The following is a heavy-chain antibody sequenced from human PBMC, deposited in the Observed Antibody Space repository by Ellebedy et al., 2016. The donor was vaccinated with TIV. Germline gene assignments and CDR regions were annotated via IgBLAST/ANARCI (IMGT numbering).Heavy chain of an antibody. J-gene: IGHJ4*02. V-gene: IGHV3-23*01. CDR3: ARALGGGDCY. CDR2: IGESGADT. D-gene: IGHD2-21*02. Sequence: GGSLRLSXAASGFTFSSYTMIWVRQAPRKGLEWVSAIGESGADTYYAEFAKGRFTISRDNSKNALYLQMNSLRAEDTAVYYCARALGGGDCYWGQGTLVTVSS. CDR1: GFTFSSYT.